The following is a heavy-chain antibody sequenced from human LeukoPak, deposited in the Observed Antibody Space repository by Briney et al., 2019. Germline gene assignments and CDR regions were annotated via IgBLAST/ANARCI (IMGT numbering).Heavy chain of an antibody. CDR3: GRHRVGTDNHYHMMSV. Sequence: GESLQISCKGTGYTFPNYWIGWVRQIAGEGLEWMGFIFPDDSDVRYSPAFQGQVTISADRSTSTVYLQWSSLKASDTATYLCGRHRVGTDNHYHMMSVWGKGTAVTVSS. CDR2: IFPDDSDV. J-gene: IGHJ6*04. CDR1: GYTFPNYW. V-gene: IGHV5-51*01. D-gene: IGHD1-1*01.